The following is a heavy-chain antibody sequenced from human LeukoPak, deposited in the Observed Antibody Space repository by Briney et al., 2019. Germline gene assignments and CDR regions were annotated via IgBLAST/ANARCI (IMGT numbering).Heavy chain of an antibody. V-gene: IGHV1-2*02. J-gene: IGHJ4*02. CDR2: LNPNSGAT. Sequence: ASVKVSCKASGYSFTGYYIHWVRQAPVQGLEWMGWLNPNSGATMYAQKFQGRVTMTRDTSIGTVYMDVTRLRSDDTAIYFCARGGVGGNYGLDQIDYWGQGTLVTVSS. CDR3: ARGGVGGNYGLDQIDY. CDR1: GYSFTGYY. D-gene: IGHD1-7*01.